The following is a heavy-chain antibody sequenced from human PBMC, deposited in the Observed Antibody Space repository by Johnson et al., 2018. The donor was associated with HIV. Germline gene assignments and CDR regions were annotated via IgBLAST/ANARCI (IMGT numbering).Heavy chain of an antibody. CDR3: ARDLRGANWHDAFDI. D-gene: IGHD1-26*01. CDR2: ISSSGNTI. J-gene: IGHJ3*02. Sequence: QVQLVESGGGLVKPGGSLRLSCAASGFTFGDYYMTWIRQAPGKGLEWVSYISSSGNTIYYADSVQGRFTISRDNAKNSLYLQMNRLRDEDTAVYYCARDLRGANWHDAFDIWGQGTMVTVSS. CDR1: GFTFGDYY. V-gene: IGHV3-11*04.